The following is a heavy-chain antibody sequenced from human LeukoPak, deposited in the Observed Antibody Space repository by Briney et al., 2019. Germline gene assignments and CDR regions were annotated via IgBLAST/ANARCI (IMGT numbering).Heavy chain of an antibody. CDR1: GFTFSSYS. V-gene: IGHV3-48*01. Sequence: QTGGSLRLSCAASGFTFSSYSMNWVRQAPGKGLEWVSYISSSSSTIYYADSVKGRFTISRDNAKNSLYLQMNSLRAEDTAVYYCASNYDSIYYYGTDVWGQGTTVTVSS. CDR3: ASNYDSIYYYGTDV. D-gene: IGHD3-22*01. J-gene: IGHJ6*02. CDR2: ISSSSSTI.